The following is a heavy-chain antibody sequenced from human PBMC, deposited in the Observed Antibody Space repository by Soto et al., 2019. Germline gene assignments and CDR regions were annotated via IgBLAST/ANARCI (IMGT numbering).Heavy chain of an antibody. CDR2: IYYSGSP. CDR3: ARVPYDSSGYGYFDS. D-gene: IGHD3-22*01. V-gene: IGHV4-31*03. Sequence: KTSETLSLTCTVSGGSFSSGGHSWSWIRQHPGKGLEWIGYIYYSGSPHYNPSLKSRVAISVDTSKNQFSLKLSSVTAADTAVYYCARVPYDSSGYGYFDSWGQGTLVTVSS. J-gene: IGHJ4*02. CDR1: GGSFSSGGHS.